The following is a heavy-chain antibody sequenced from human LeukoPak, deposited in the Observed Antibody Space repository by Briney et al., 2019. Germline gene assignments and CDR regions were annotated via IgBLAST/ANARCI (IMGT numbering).Heavy chain of an antibody. Sequence: GGSLRLSCAASGFIFNSYGMSWVRQAPGKGLEWFSGISRSGFSTDYADSVKGRFTTSRDKSKNTLYLQMNSLRAEDTAVYYCAKDKYSSSSGGFDYWGQGTLVTVSS. CDR1: GFIFNSYG. V-gene: IGHV3-23*01. CDR3: AKDKYSSSSGGFDY. J-gene: IGHJ4*02. CDR2: ISRSGFST. D-gene: IGHD6-6*01.